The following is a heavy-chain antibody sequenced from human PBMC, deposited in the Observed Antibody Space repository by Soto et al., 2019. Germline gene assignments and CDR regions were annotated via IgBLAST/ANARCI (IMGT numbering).Heavy chain of an antibody. CDR1: GFTFSSYG. V-gene: IGHV3-30*03. CDR2: ISYDGSNK. CDR3: ASVRGYSYGYNFDY. Sequence: PGGSLSLSCAASGFTFSSYGMHWVRQAPGKGLEWVAAISYDGSNKYYADSVKGRFTISRDNSKNTLYLQMNSLRAEDTAVYYCASVRGYSYGYNFDYWGQGTLVTVSS. D-gene: IGHD5-18*01. J-gene: IGHJ4*02.